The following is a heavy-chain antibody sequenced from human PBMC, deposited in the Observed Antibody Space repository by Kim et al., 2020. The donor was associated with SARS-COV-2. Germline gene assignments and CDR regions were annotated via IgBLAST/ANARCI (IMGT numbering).Heavy chain of an antibody. CDR1: GGSVSSGSYY. CDR2: IYYSGST. V-gene: IGHV4-61*01. CDR3: ASGRPGYEGIFYYYYGMDV. D-gene: IGHD5-12*01. J-gene: IGHJ6*02. Sequence: SETLSLTCTVSGGSVSSGSYYWSWIRQPPGKGLEWIGYIYYSGSTNYNPSLKSRATIAVDTSKNQFPLKLSSVTAADTAVYYCASGRPGYEGIFYYYYGMDVWGQGTTVTVSS.